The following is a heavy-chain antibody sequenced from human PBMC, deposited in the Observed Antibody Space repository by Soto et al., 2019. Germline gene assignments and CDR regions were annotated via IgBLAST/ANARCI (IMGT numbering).Heavy chain of an antibody. CDR1: GYTFTSYG. Sequence: ASVKVSCKASGYTFTSYGISWVRQAPGQGLEWMGWISAYNGNTNYAQKLQGRVTMTTDTSTSTAYMELRSLRSDDTAVYYCARRRGSGVGATWFDPWGQGTLVTVSS. CDR2: ISAYNGNT. J-gene: IGHJ5*02. V-gene: IGHV1-18*01. D-gene: IGHD1-26*01. CDR3: ARRRGSGVGATWFDP.